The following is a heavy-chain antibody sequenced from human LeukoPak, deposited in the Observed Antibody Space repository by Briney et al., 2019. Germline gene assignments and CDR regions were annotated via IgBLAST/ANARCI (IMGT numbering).Heavy chain of an antibody. D-gene: IGHD6-19*01. CDR3: AAGYSSGLNY. V-gene: IGHV3-53*01. J-gene: IGHJ4*02. CDR2: IYNGGST. Sequence: GGSLRLSCAASGFTVSSNSMSWVRQAPGTGLEWVSVIYNGGSTYHADSVKGRFTISRDNSKNTMYLQMNSLRAEDTAVYYCAAGYSSGLNYWGQGTLVTVSS. CDR1: GFTVSSNS.